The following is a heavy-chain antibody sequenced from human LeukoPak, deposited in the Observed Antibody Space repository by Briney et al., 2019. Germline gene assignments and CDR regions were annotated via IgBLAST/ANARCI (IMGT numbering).Heavy chain of an antibody. Sequence: GGSLRLSCAASEFTFSSYWIHWVRQARGKGLVWVSRINGEGTSRSYADSVKGRFTISRDNAKNTVYLQMNSLRAEDTAIYYCTRSDVYSYGNFDYWGQGALVTVSS. V-gene: IGHV3-74*01. CDR2: INGEGTSR. J-gene: IGHJ4*02. CDR1: EFTFSSYW. D-gene: IGHD5-12*01. CDR3: TRSDVYSYGNFDY.